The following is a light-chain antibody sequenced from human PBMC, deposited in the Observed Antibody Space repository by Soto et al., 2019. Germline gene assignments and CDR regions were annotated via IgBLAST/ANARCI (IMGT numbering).Light chain of an antibody. Sequence: DIVMTQSPDSLAVHLGERATVNCKSSQSVLFSSNNKNFLAWYQQKPGQPPKLLIYWASTRESGVPDRFSGSGSGTDFTLTISSLQAEDVAVYYCQQYYSPPYTFGQGTKLQIK. V-gene: IGKV4-1*01. CDR3: QQYYSPPYT. CDR1: QSVLFSSNNKNF. CDR2: WAS. J-gene: IGKJ2*01.